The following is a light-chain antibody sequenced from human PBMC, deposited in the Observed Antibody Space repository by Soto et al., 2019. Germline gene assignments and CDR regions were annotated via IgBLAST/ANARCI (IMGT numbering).Light chain of an antibody. Sequence: QSALTQPASVSGSPGQSITISCTGTSSDVGGYNYVSWYQQHPGKAPKLMIYEVSNRPSGVSNRFSGSKSGNTASLTISGLQAEDEAYYYCSSYTSSSTPCVFGTGTKLTVL. CDR2: EVS. CDR1: SSDVGGYNY. V-gene: IGLV2-14*01. CDR3: SSYTSSSTPCV. J-gene: IGLJ1*01.